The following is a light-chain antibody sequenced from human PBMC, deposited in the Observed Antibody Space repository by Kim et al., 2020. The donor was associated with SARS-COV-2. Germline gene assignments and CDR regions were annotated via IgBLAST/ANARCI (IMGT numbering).Light chain of an antibody. V-gene: IGKV1-33*01. J-gene: IGKJ4*01. Sequence: DIQMTQSPSSLSASVGDRVTITCQASQDITKYLNWYQQKPGKAPKLLISDASNLETGVPPRFSGSGSGTDFTFTISSLQPEDIATYYCEPFHRRLSFGGGTKVDIK. CDR3: EPFHRRLS. CDR2: DAS. CDR1: QDITKY.